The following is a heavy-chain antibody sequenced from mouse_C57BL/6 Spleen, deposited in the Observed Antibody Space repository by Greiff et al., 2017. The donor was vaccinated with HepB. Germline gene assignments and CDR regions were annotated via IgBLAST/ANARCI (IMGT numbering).Heavy chain of an antibody. V-gene: IGHV1-82*01. Sequence: QVQLQQSGPELVKPGASVKISCKASGYAFSSSWMNWVKQRPGKGLEWIGRIYPGDGDTNYNGKFKGKATLTADKSSSTAYMQLSSLTSEDSAVYFCAKIYDGYYFDYWGQGTTLTVSS. CDR3: AKIYDGYYFDY. J-gene: IGHJ2*01. CDR2: IYPGDGDT. CDR1: GYAFSSSW. D-gene: IGHD2-3*01.